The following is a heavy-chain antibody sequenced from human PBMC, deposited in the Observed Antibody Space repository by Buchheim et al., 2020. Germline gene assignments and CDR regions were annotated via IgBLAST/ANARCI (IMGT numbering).Heavy chain of an antibody. D-gene: IGHD3-22*01. CDR3: ARYYYDSSGYYSGYFDY. CDR1: GGSISSYY. Sequence: QVQLQESGPGLVKPSETLSLTCTVSGGSISSYYWSWIRQPPGKGLEWIGYIYYSGSTNYNPSLKSRVTISVVTSKNQFSLKLSSVTAADTAVYYCARYYYDSSGYYSGYFDYWGQGTL. V-gene: IGHV4-59*08. J-gene: IGHJ4*02. CDR2: IYYSGST.